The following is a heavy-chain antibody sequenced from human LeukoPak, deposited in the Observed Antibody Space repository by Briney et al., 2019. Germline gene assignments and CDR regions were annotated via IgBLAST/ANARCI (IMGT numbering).Heavy chain of an antibody. J-gene: IGHJ3*02. CDR3: ARVSSNYYDSSGYYLDAFDI. Sequence: KTSETLSLTCTVSGGSISSSSYYWGWIRQPPGKGLEWIGSIYYSGSTYYNPSLKSRVTISVDTSKNQFSLKLSSVTAADTAVYYCARVSSNYYDSSGYYLDAFDIWGQGTMVTVSS. CDR1: GGSISSSSYY. CDR2: IYYSGST. D-gene: IGHD3-22*01. V-gene: IGHV4-39*07.